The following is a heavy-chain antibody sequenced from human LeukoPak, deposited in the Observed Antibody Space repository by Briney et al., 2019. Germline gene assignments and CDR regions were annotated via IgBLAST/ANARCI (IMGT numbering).Heavy chain of an antibody. CDR3: ASLTRYCSSTSCEGDY. V-gene: IGHV3-11*04. CDR2: ISSSGSTI. D-gene: IGHD2-2*01. J-gene: IGHJ4*02. CDR1: GFTFSDYY. Sequence: GGSLRLSCAASGFTFSDYYMSWIRQAPGKGLEWVSYISSSGSTIYYADSVKGRYTISRDNAKSSLYLQMNSLRAEDTAVYYCASLTRYCSSTSCEGDYWGQGTLVTVSS.